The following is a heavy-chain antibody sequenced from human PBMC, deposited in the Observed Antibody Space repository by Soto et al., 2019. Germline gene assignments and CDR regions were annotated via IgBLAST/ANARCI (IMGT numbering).Heavy chain of an antibody. CDR1: GGTFSSYA. D-gene: IGHD3-3*01. V-gene: IGHV1-69*13. Sequence: SVKVSCKASGGTFSSYAISWVRQAPGQGLEWMGGIIPIFGTANYAQKFQGRVTITADESTSTAYMELSSLRSEDTAVYYCARGRDHYDFWSGYSPYYYYYGMDVWGQGTTVTVSS. CDR3: ARGRDHYDFWSGYSPYYYYYGMDV. J-gene: IGHJ6*02. CDR2: IIPIFGTA.